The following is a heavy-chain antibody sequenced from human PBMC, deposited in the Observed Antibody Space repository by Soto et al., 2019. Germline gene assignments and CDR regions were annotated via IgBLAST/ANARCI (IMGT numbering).Heavy chain of an antibody. J-gene: IGHJ3*02. CDR3: ARRVLRYFDWLLSDDAFDI. Sequence: SETLSLTCTVSGGSISSYYWSWIRQPPGKGLEWIGYIYYSGSTNYNPSLKSRVTISVDTSKNQFSLKLSSVTAEDTAVYYCARRVLRYFDWLLSDDAFDIWGQGTMVT. CDR2: IYYSGST. V-gene: IGHV4-59*01. D-gene: IGHD3-9*01. CDR1: GGSISSYY.